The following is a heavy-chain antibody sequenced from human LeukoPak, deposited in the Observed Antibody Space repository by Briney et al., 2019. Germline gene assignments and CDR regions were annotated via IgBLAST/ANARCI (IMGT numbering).Heavy chain of an antibody. J-gene: IGHJ4*02. CDR2: ISGSGGST. D-gene: IGHD3-3*01. Sequence: GGSLRLSCAASGFTFSSYAMSWVRQAPGKGLEWVSAISGSGGSTYYADSVKGRFTISRDNAKNSLYLQMNSLRAEDTAVYYCARERTRFFRPYYFDYWGRGTLVTVSS. CDR3: ARERTRFFRPYYFDY. CDR1: GFTFSSYA. V-gene: IGHV3-23*01.